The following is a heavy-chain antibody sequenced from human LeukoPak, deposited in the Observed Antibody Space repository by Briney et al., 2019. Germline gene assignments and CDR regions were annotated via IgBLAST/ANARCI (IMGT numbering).Heavy chain of an antibody. Sequence: PSETLSLTCTVSGRSISFSGYYWAWIRQPPGRGLEWIGTMYYSGSNYYSPSLKSRVTTSADTSKNQFSLTLTSVTAADTAVYYCASGFTMIRGVRKSPSYYLYGMDVWGQGTTVTVSS. CDR3: ASGFTMIRGVRKSPSYYLYGMDV. J-gene: IGHJ6*02. V-gene: IGHV4-39*01. CDR2: MYYSGSN. CDR1: GRSISFSGYY. D-gene: IGHD3-10*01.